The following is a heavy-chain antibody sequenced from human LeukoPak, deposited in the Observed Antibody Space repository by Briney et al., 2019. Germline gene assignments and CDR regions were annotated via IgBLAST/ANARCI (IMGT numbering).Heavy chain of an antibody. D-gene: IGHD3-22*01. V-gene: IGHV4-59*07. CDR3: ARVNYDSSGYYFTDNYYYMDV. J-gene: IGHJ6*03. Sequence: SDTLSLTCTVSGGSISSYYWSWIRQPPGKGLEWIGYIYYSGSTNYNPSLKSRVTISVDTSKNQFSLKLSSVTAADTAVYYCARVNYDSSGYYFTDNYYYMDVWGKGTTVTVSS. CDR1: GGSISSYY. CDR2: IYYSGST.